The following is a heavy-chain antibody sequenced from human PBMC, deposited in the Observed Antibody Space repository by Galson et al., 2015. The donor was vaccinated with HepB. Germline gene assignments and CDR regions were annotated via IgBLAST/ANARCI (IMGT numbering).Heavy chain of an antibody. D-gene: IGHD3/OR15-3a*01. J-gene: IGHJ5*02. Sequence: SLRLSCAASGFTFSSYAISWVRQAPGKGLEWVSAISGSGGSTYYADSVKGRFTISRDNSKNTLYLQMNSLRVEDTAVYFCARWTSKYDPWGQGTLVTVSS. CDR3: ARWTSKYDP. CDR1: GFTFSSYA. V-gene: IGHV3-23*01. CDR2: ISGSGGST.